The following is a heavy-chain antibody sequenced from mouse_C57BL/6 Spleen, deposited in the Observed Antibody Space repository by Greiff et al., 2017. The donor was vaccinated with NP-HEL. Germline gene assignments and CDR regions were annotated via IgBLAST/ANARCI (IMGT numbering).Heavy chain of an antibody. CDR2: IYPGDGDT. J-gene: IGHJ1*03. D-gene: IGHD1-1*01. V-gene: IGHV1-80*01. Sequence: QVQLQQSGAELVKPGASVKISCKASGYAFSSYWMNWVKQRPGKGLEWIGQIYPGDGDTNYNGKFKGKATLTADKSSSTAYMQLSSLTSEDSAVYFGARNAPITTVVATPYWYFDVWGTGTTVTVSS. CDR1: GYAFSSYW. CDR3: ARNAPITTVVATPYWYFDV.